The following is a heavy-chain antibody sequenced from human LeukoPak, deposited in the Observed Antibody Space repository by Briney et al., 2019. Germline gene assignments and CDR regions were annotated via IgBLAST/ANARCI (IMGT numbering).Heavy chain of an antibody. CDR1: GYTFTSYD. D-gene: IGHD3-22*01. J-gene: IGHJ4*02. Sequence: ASVKVSRTASGYTFTSYDINWVRQATGQGLEWMGWMNPNSGNTYYAQKFQGRVTITRNTSISTAYMQLSSLRSEDTAVYYCARGGLDDSSGYPCGDWGQGTLVTVSS. CDR3: ARGGLDDSSGYPCGD. CDR2: MNPNSGNT. V-gene: IGHV1-8*03.